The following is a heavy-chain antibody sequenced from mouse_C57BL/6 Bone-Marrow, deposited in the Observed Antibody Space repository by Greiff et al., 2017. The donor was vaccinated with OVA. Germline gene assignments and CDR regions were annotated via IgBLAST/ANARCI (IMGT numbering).Heavy chain of an antibody. D-gene: IGHD1-1*01. CDR2: ISGGGGNT. Sequence: EVQLVESGGDLVKPGGSLKLSCAASGFTFSSYGMSWVRQTPEKRLEWVATISGGGGNTYYPDSVKGRFTISRDNAKNTLYLQMSSLRSEDTALYYCARLLYYYGSSYVDYWGQGTTLTVSS. CDR1: GFTFSSYG. J-gene: IGHJ2*01. V-gene: IGHV5-9*01. CDR3: ARLLYYYGSSYVDY.